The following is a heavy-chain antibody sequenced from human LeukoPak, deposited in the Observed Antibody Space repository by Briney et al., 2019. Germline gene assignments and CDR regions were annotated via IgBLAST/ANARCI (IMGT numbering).Heavy chain of an antibody. CDR3: ARAPPDSYRSFDY. Sequence: ASVKVSCKASGYTFTGYYMHWVRQAPGQGLEWMGWINPNSGGTNYAQKFQGWVTMTRDTSISTAYMELSRLRSDDTAVYYSARAPPDSYRSFDYWGQGTLVTVSS. V-gene: IGHV1-2*04. J-gene: IGHJ4*02. CDR1: GYTFTGYY. CDR2: INPNSGGT. D-gene: IGHD3-22*01.